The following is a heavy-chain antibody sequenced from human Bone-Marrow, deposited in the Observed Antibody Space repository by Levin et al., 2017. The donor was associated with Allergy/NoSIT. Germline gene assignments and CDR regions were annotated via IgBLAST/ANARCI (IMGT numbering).Heavy chain of an antibody. CDR2: LYPGDSDA. J-gene: IGHJ4*02. Sequence: PGESLKISCQGSGYSFTSYWIGWVRQMPGKGLEWMGILYPGDSDARYSPSFQGQVTISVDRSINTAYLEWSSLKASDTAMYYCARQALCGAGTCGFDYWGQGTLVTVSS. CDR3: ARQALCGAGTCGFDY. V-gene: IGHV5-51*01. CDR1: GYSFTSYW. D-gene: IGHD2-15*01.